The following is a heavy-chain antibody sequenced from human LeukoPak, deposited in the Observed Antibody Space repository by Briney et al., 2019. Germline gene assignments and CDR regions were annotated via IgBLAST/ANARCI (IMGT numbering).Heavy chain of an antibody. V-gene: IGHV3-23*01. CDR3: AKDRYYYDSSALQYYFDY. Sequence: GGSLRLSCAASGFTFSSYAMSWVRQAPGKGLEWVSAISGSGGSTYYAASVKGRFTISRDNSKNTLYLQMNSLRAEDTAVYYCAKDRYYYDSSALQYYFDYWGQGTLVTVSS. CDR1: GFTFSSYA. D-gene: IGHD3-22*01. J-gene: IGHJ4*02. CDR2: ISGSGGST.